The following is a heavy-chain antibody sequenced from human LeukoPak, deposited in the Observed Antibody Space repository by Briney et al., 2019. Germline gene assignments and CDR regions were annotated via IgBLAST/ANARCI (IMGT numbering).Heavy chain of an antibody. Sequence: PSETLSLTCTVSGDSISGYYWSWIRQPPGKGLEWIGYVFSSGTTNYNPSLKGRVTILVDKSKNQLSLILSSVTAADTATYYCARDVGARLPGYWGQGTLVTVSS. CDR2: VFSSGTT. D-gene: IGHD6-6*01. J-gene: IGHJ4*02. CDR1: GDSISGYY. V-gene: IGHV4-59*12. CDR3: ARDVGARLPGY.